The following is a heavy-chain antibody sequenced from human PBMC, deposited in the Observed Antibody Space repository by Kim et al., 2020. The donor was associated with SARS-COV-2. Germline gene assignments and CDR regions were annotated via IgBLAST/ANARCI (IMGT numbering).Heavy chain of an antibody. CDR1: GFTFSSYA. V-gene: IGHV3-30-3*01. J-gene: IGHJ5*02. CDR2: ISYDGSNK. CDR3: ARDDWFDP. Sequence: GGSLRLSCAASGFTFSSYAMHWVRQAPGKGLEWVAVISYDGSNKYYADSVKGRFTISRDNSKNTLYLQMHSLRAEDTAVYYCARDDWFDPWGQGTLVTVSS.